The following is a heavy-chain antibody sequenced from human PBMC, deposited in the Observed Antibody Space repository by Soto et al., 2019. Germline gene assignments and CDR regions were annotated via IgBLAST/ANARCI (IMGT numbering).Heavy chain of an antibody. Sequence: EVQLLESGGGLVQPGGSLTLSCVASAFSFSNYVFTWVRQAPGKGLEWVSGISDSGGTTYYADSVKGRFTISRDISRNRLRLQMSGLSADDRALYYCAVYCGPASCYSGFAYCGQGTLVTVS. CDR1: AFSFSNYV. V-gene: IGHV3-23*01. J-gene: IGHJ4*02. CDR3: AVYCGPASCYSGFAY. D-gene: IGHD2-21*01. CDR2: ISDSGGTT.